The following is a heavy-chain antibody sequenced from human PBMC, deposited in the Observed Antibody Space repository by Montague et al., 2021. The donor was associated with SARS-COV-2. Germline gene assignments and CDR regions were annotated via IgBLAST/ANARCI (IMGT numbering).Heavy chain of an antibody. V-gene: IGHV4-59*13. CDR2: MYYSGST. CDR3: ARDFDY. Sequence: SETLSLTCTVSGGSISSYYWSWIRQLPGKGLEWIGYMYYSGSTNYNPSLKSRVTLSVDTSKNQFSLKLSSVTAADTAVYYCARDFDYWGQGTLVTVSS. CDR1: GGSISSYY. J-gene: IGHJ4*02.